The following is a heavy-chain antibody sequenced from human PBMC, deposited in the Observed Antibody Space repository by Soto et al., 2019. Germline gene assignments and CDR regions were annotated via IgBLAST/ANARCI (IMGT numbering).Heavy chain of an antibody. Sequence: EVQLVESGGGLVQPGRSLRLSCAASGFTFDDYAMHWVRQAPGKGLEWVSGISWNSGSIGYADSVKGRFTISRDNAKNSLYLQMNSLRAEDTALYYCAKGFYYDILNVPFDYWGQGTLVTVSS. CDR2: ISWNSGSI. J-gene: IGHJ4*02. V-gene: IGHV3-9*01. CDR1: GFTFDDYA. CDR3: AKGFYYDILNVPFDY. D-gene: IGHD3-9*01.